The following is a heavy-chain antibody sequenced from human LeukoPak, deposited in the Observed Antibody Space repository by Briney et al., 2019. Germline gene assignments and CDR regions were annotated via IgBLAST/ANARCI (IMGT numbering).Heavy chain of an antibody. D-gene: IGHD6-19*01. CDR2: ISYDGSNK. CDR1: GFTFSSYA. CDR3: AATGSAWYESYYYYMDV. J-gene: IGHJ6*03. V-gene: IGHV3-30-3*01. Sequence: GGSLRLSCAASGFTFSSYAMHWVRQAPGKGLEWVAVISYDGSNKYYADSVKGRFTISRDNSKNTLYLQMNSLRADDTALYHCAATGSAWYESYYYYMDVWGKGTTVIVSS.